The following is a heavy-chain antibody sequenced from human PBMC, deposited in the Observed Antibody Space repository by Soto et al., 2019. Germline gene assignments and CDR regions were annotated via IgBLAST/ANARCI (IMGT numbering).Heavy chain of an antibody. CDR3: ARVLSLSEWRFDY. Sequence: EVQLVETGGGLIQPGGSLRLSCAVSGFTVSSHYMNWVRRAPGKGLEWVSVIYSGGTTDYADSVKGRFTISRDSSKNTLYLQMNSLRAGDTAVYYCARVLSLSEWRFDYWGQGTLVTVSS. D-gene: IGHD2-8*01. J-gene: IGHJ4*02. V-gene: IGHV3-53*02. CDR1: GFTVSSHY. CDR2: IYSGGTT.